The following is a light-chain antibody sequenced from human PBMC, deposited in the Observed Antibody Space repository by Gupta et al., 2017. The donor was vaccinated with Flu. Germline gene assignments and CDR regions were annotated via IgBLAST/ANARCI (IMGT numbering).Light chain of an antibody. J-gene: IGKJ4*02. V-gene: IGKV1-33*01. CDR3: QQHGNGPP. Sequence: DIPMTQSPSSLAAFVGDRVTITCQASQATVNSLNWYQEKPGKAPKLLIYAASNLETGVPSRFSGSGSGTHFTLTINSLRPEDIATYYCQQHGNGPPFGGGTKVNIK. CDR2: AAS. CDR1: QATVNS.